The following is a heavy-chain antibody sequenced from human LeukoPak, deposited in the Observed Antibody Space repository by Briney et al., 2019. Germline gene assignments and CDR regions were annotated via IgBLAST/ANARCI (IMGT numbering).Heavy chain of an antibody. Sequence: SETLSLTCGVSGYSISRGYYWAWIRQPPGKGLEWIGTIYHIGSTYYNPSLESRVTISVDTSKNEFSLNLNSVTAADTAVYYCARAGWIITSGIDYWGQGALVTVSS. CDR1: GYSISRGYY. J-gene: IGHJ4*02. CDR3: ARAGWIITSGIDY. V-gene: IGHV4-38-2*01. D-gene: IGHD1-20*01. CDR2: IYHIGST.